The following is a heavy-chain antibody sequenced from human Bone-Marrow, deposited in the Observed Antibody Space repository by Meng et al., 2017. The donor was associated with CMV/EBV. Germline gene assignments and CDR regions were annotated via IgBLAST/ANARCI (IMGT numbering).Heavy chain of an antibody. CDR1: GGSFSGYY. Sequence: SETLSLTCAVYGGSFSGYYWSWIRQPPGNGLEWIGEIKHSGSTNYNPSLKSRVTISVDTSKNQFSLKLSSVTAADTAVYYCARGGVFIAAAVLSVYYYYYYGMDVWGQGNTV. V-gene: IGHV4-34*01. CDR3: ARGGVFIAAAVLSVYYYYYYGMDV. J-gene: IGHJ6*01. D-gene: IGHD6-13*01. CDR2: IKHSGST.